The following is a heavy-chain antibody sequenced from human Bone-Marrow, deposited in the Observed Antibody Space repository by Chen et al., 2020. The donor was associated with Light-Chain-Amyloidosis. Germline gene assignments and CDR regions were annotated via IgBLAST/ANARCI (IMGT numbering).Heavy chain of an antibody. Sequence: EVQLVESGGGLVQPGRSLRLSCAASGFTFEDYAMHWVRQAPGKGLEWVSGISWNSGSIGYADSVKGRFTISRDNAKNSLYLQMNSLRAEDMALYYCAKDPLHSSSGAFDIWGQGTMVTVSS. D-gene: IGHD6-6*01. CDR2: ISWNSGSI. CDR1: GFTFEDYA. CDR3: AKDPLHSSSGAFDI. V-gene: IGHV3-9*03. J-gene: IGHJ3*02.